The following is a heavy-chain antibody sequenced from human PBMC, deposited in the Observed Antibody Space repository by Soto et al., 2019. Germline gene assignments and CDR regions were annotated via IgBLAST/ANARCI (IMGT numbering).Heavy chain of an antibody. CDR3: ARSKVVIKADFDY. D-gene: IGHD3-22*01. Sequence: ASVKVSCKASGYTFTSYGISWVRQAPGQGLEWMGGIIPIFGTANYAQKFQGRVTITADKSTSTAYMELSSLRSEDTAVYYCARSKVVIKADFDYWGQGTLVTVSS. V-gene: IGHV1-69*06. CDR2: IIPIFGTA. J-gene: IGHJ4*02. CDR1: GYTFTSYG.